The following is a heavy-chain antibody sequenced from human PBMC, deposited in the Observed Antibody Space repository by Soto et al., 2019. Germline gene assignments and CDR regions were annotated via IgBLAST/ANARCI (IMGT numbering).Heavy chain of an antibody. V-gene: IGHV4-39*01. D-gene: IGHD6-19*01. Sequence: QLQLQESGPGLVKPSETLSLTCTVSGGSISSSSYYWGWIRQPPGKGLEWIGSIYYSGSTYYNPSLKSRVTISVDTSKNQCSLKLSSVTAADTAVYYCASFIAVAGTYYFDYWGQGTLVTVS. CDR1: GGSISSSSYY. J-gene: IGHJ4*02. CDR3: ASFIAVAGTYYFDY. CDR2: IYYSGST.